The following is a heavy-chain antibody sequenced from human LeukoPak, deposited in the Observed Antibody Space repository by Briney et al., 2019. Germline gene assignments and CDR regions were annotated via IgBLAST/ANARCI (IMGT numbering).Heavy chain of an antibody. V-gene: IGHV1-8*01. CDR1: GYTFTSYD. Sequence: GASVKVSCKASGYTFTSYDINWVRQATGQGLEWMGWMNPNSGNTGYAQKFQGRVTMTRNTSISTAYMELSSLRSEDTAVYYCATKATVPFAFDIWGQGTMVTVSS. CDR2: MNPNSGNT. CDR3: ATKATVPFAFDI. J-gene: IGHJ3*02. D-gene: IGHD4-17*01.